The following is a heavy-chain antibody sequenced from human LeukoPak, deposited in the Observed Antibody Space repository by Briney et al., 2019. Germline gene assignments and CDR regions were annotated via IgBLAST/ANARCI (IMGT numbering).Heavy chain of an antibody. CDR1: GYTFTGYY. Sequence: GASVKVSCKASGYTFTGYYMHWVRQAPGQGLEGMGWINPNSGGTNYAQKFQGRVTMTRNTSISTAYMELSRLRSDDTAVYYCATRGYSYGSYFDYWGQGTLVTVSS. CDR3: ATRGYSYGSYFDY. J-gene: IGHJ4*02. CDR2: INPNSGGT. D-gene: IGHD5-18*01. V-gene: IGHV1-2*02.